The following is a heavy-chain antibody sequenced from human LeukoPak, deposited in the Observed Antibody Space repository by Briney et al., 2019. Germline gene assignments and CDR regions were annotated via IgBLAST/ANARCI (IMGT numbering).Heavy chain of an antibody. Sequence: PSETLSLTCTVSGASIGSYFWSWIRKPPGKGLEWIGYIYYGGGTKYNPSFESRITISVDTSKNRISLNLTSVTASDTAIYYCARERGDYDSDNWFDSWGQGTLVTVSS. D-gene: IGHD4-17*01. V-gene: IGHV4-59*01. CDR1: GASIGSYF. CDR3: ARERGDYDSDNWFDS. J-gene: IGHJ5*01. CDR2: IYYGGGT.